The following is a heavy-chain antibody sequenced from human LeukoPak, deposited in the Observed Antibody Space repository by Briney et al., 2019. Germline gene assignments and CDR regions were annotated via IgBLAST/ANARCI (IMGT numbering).Heavy chain of an antibody. CDR2: ISYDGSNK. J-gene: IGHJ6*02. CDR1: GFTLSSYG. CDR3: AKDLIVVVPAAPSYHYYYYYGMDV. V-gene: IGHV3-30*18. D-gene: IGHD2-2*01. Sequence: PGGSLRLSCAASGFTLSSYGMHWVRQAPGKRLEWVAVISYDGSNKYYADSVKGRFTISRDNSKNTLYLQMNSLRAEDTAVYYCAKDLIVVVPAAPSYHYYYYYGMDVWGQGTTVTVSS.